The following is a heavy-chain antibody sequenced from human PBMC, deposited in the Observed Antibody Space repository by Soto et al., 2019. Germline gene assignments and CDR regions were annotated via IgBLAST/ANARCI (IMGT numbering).Heavy chain of an antibody. CDR3: ARTYEYFDY. D-gene: IGHD3-3*01. CDR2: IYYSGST. CDR1: GGSISSYY. V-gene: IGHV4-59*08. J-gene: IGHJ4*02. Sequence: PSETLSLTCTVSGGSISSYYWSWIRQPPGKGLEWIGYIYYSGSTNYNPSLKSRVNISVDTSKNQFSLKLSSVTAADTAVYYCARTYEYFDYWGQGTLVTVSS.